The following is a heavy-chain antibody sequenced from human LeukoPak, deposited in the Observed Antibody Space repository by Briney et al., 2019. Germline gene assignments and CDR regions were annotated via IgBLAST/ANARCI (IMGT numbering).Heavy chain of an antibody. D-gene: IGHD2-2*01. CDR3: VRNQPLTSLDV. J-gene: IGHJ6*02. Sequence: PSETLSLTCTVSGGSISSYYWSWIRQPPGKGLEWIGYIYYSGSTNYNPSLKSRVTISVDTPKNQFSLKLSSVTAADTAVYYCVRNQPLTSLDVWGQGTTVTVSS. CDR2: IYYSGST. V-gene: IGHV4-59*08. CDR1: GGSISSYY.